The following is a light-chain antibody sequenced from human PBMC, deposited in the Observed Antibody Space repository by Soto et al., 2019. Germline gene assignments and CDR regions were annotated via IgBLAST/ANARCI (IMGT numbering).Light chain of an antibody. CDR3: QQYYTTPLT. Sequence: DFVMTQSPDSLTASLGERATISCKSSQSVFFRSNNKNYLAWYQHKPGQPPKLLIYWASTRESGVPDRFSGSGSGTDFALSISNLQAEDVAVYYCQQYYTTPLTFGGGTKVDIK. CDR1: QSVFFRSNNKNY. J-gene: IGKJ4*01. V-gene: IGKV4-1*01. CDR2: WAS.